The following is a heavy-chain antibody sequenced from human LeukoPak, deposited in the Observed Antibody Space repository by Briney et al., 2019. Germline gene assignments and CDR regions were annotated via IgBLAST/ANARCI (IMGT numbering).Heavy chain of an antibody. CDR3: ARGANYYDSSGYHYYYYYYMDV. Sequence: PSETLSLTCAVYGGSFSGYYWSWIRQPPGKGLEWIGEINHSGSTNYNPSLKSRVTISVDTSKNQFSLKLSSVTAADTAVYYCARGANYYDSSGYHYYYYYYMDVWGKGTTVTVPS. V-gene: IGHV4-34*01. CDR2: INHSGST. D-gene: IGHD3-22*01. J-gene: IGHJ6*03. CDR1: GGSFSGYY.